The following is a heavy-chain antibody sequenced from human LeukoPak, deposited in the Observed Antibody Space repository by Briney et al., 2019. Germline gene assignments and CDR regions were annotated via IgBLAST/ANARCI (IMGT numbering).Heavy chain of an antibody. CDR2: IYYSGST. CDR3: ARYVWGSYPTFEDY. D-gene: IGHD3-16*02. J-gene: IGHJ4*02. V-gene: IGHV4-59*01. CDR1: GGSIGSYY. Sequence: PSETLSLTCTVSGGSIGSYYWSWIRQPPGKGLEWIGYIYYSGSTIYNPSLKSRVTISVDTSKKQLSLKLSSVTAADTAVYFCARYVWGSYPTFEDYWGQGTLVTVSS.